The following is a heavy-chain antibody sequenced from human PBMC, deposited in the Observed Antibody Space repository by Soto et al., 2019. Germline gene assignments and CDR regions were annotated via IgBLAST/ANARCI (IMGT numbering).Heavy chain of an antibody. CDR2: IYWDDDK. V-gene: IGHV2-5*02. J-gene: IGHJ5*02. CDR1: GFSLSTSGVG. CDR3: AHSSYYDFWSGYYSGSVSWFDP. D-gene: IGHD3-3*01. Sequence: SGPTLVKPTQTLTLTCTFSGFSLSTSGVGVGWIRQPPGKALEWLALIYWDDDKRYSPSLKSRLTITKDTSKNQVVLTMTNMDPVDTATYYCAHSSYYDFWSGYYSGSVSWFDPWGQGTLVTVSS.